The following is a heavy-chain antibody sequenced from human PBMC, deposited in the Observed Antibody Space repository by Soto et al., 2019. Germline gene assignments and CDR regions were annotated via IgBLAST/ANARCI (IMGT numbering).Heavy chain of an antibody. CDR1: GFDFSAYA. Sequence: VQLLKSGGGLVQPGGSLRLSCAASGFDFSAYAMSWVRQAPGKGLEWVSDITNCGGGRRDYADSVQGRFTISRDNSQNPMYLQMNSLRAEDTAVYYCAKVKGEVIPNSYGDHWGQGTLVTVSS. CDR3: AKVKGEVIPNSYGDH. J-gene: IGHJ4*02. D-gene: IGHD3-16*02. CDR2: ITNCGGGRR. V-gene: IGHV3-23*01.